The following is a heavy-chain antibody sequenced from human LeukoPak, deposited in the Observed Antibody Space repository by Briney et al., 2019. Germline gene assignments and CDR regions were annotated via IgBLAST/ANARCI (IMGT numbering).Heavy chain of an antibody. CDR2: ITGSGGNT. CDR1: GFTFSNYA. J-gene: IGHJ4*02. D-gene: IGHD6-19*01. CDR3: AKTPEQWLVLFDY. V-gene: IGHV3-23*01. Sequence: PGGSLRLSCAASGFTFSNYAMSWVRQAPGKGLEWVSAITGSGGNTYYADSVKGRFTISRDNSKNTVFLQMNSLRAEDTAVYYCAKTPEQWLVLFDYWGQGTLVTVSS.